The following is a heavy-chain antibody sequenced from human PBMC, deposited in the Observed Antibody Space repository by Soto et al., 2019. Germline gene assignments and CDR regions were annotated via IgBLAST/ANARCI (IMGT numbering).Heavy chain of an antibody. CDR1: GGSISSYY. D-gene: IGHD1-26*01. CDR2: IYYSGST. J-gene: IGHJ4*02. V-gene: IGHV4-59*01. CDR3: ARVGRFMGSGSSSFDY. Sequence: QVQLQESGPGLVKPSETLSLTCTVSGGSISSYYWSWIRQPPGKGLEWIGYIYYSGSTNYNPSLKSRVTISVDTSKNQFSLKLSSVTAAHTAVYYCARVGRFMGSGSSSFDYWGQGTLVTVSS.